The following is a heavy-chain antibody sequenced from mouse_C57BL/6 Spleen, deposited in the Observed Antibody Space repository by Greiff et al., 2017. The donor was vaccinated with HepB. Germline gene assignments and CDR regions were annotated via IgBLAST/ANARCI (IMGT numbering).Heavy chain of an antibody. CDR1: GYTFTSYW. CDR2: IYPSDSET. D-gene: IGHD4-1*01. V-gene: IGHV1-61*01. Sequence: VQLQQPGAELVRPGSSVKLSCKASGYTFTSYWMDWVKQRPGQGLEWIGNIYPSDSETHYNQKFKDKATLTVDKSSSTAYMQLSSLTSEDSAVYYCARGGLGRFAMDYWGQGTSVTVSS. J-gene: IGHJ4*01. CDR3: ARGGLGRFAMDY.